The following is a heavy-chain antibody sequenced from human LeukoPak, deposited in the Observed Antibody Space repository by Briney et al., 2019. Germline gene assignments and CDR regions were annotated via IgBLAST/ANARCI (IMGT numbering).Heavy chain of an antibody. Sequence: PGGSLRLSCAASGLTFSSYAMSWVRQAPGKGLEWVSAISGSGGSTYYADSVKGRFTISRDNSKNTLYLQMNSLRAEDTAVYYCAKAMVRGVIIGAFDIWGQGTMVTVSS. D-gene: IGHD3-10*01. J-gene: IGHJ3*02. CDR3: AKAMVRGVIIGAFDI. CDR2: ISGSGGST. V-gene: IGHV3-23*01. CDR1: GLTFSSYA.